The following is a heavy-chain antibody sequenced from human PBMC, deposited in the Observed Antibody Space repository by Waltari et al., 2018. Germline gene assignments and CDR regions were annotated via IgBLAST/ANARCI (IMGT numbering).Heavy chain of an antibody. Sequence: EVQLVESGGGLVQPGGSLRLSCAASGFTFSSYWMSWVRQAPGKGLEWVANIKQDGREKYYVDAVKGRFTISRDNAKNSLYLQMNSLRAEDTAVYYCARYNSSSWAPEYFQHWGQGTLVTVSS. V-gene: IGHV3-7*01. CDR1: GFTFSSYW. CDR3: ARYNSSSWAPEYFQH. CDR2: IKQDGREK. D-gene: IGHD6-13*01. J-gene: IGHJ1*01.